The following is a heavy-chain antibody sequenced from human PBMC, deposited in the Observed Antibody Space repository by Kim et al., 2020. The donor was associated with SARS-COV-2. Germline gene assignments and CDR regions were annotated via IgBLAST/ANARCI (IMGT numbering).Heavy chain of an antibody. D-gene: IGHD3-16*01. CDR2: ISYDGSNK. V-gene: IGHV3-30*18. CDR3: AKAPQAPRAYTHEDDP. CDR1: GFTFSSYG. J-gene: IGHJ5*02. Sequence: GGSLRLSCAASGFTFSSYGMHWVRQAPGKGLEWVAVISYDGSNKYYADSVKGRFTISRDNSKNTLYLQMNSLRAEDTAVYYCAKAPQAPRAYTHEDDPWGQGTLVTVSS.